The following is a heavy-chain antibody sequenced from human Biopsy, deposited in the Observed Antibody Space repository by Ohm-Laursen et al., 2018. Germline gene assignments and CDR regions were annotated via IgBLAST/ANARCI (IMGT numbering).Heavy chain of an antibody. CDR1: GFSFSDYH. D-gene: IGHD3-10*01. V-gene: IGHV3-11*01. CDR3: ARDRIGGRGDPPDH. J-gene: IGHJ4*02. CDR2: ISSGGTTI. Sequence: SLRLSCAASGFSFSDYHMRWIRQAPGKGLEWASYISSGGTTIYYADSVKGRFTISRDNAKNSLYLQMNSLRADDTAVYYCARDRIGGRGDPPDHWGQGTLVTVSS.